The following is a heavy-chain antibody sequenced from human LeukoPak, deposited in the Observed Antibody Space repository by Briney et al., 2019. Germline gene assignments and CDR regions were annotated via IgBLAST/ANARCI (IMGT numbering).Heavy chain of an antibody. V-gene: IGHV4-4*07. Sequence: PSETLSLTCTVSGGFISNYYWSWIRQPAGKGLEWIGRIYSSGTTKYNPPLKSRVTISVDKSKNQFSLKLSSVTAADTAVYYCARALRSGDYFDYWGQGTLVTVSS. CDR1: GGFISNYY. CDR3: ARALRSGDYFDY. CDR2: IYSSGTT. D-gene: IGHD2-15*01. J-gene: IGHJ4*02.